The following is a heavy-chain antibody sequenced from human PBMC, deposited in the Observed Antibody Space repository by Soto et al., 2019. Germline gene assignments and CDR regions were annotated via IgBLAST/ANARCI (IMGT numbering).Heavy chain of an antibody. D-gene: IGHD5-18*01. CDR2: ISGSGDDT. J-gene: IGHJ4*02. CDR3: AKSAGYGPYYFDY. V-gene: IGHV3-23*01. CDR1: GFTFNIYA. Sequence: GVSLRLSCAASGFTFNIYAMSWVRQAPGKGLEWVSTISGSGDDTYYADSVKGRFTISRDNSKNTLYLQMNSLRAEDTALYYCAKSAGYGPYYFDYWGQGTLVTVSS.